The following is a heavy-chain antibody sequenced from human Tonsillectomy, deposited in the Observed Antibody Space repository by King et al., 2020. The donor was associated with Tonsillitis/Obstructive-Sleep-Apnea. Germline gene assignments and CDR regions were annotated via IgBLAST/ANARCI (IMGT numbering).Heavy chain of an antibody. V-gene: IGHV5-51*03. Sequence: VQLVESGAEVKKPGESLTISCKASGYNFSNYWIAWVRQMPGKGLEWMGIIYPGDSDTRYSPSFQGQVTISADKSISTAYLQWTSLKASDTAMYYCTRLGGDSSSILDSWGQGTLVSVSS. CDR2: IYPGDSDT. CDR1: GYNFSNYW. J-gene: IGHJ4*02. CDR3: TRLGGDSSSILDS. D-gene: IGHD6-6*01.